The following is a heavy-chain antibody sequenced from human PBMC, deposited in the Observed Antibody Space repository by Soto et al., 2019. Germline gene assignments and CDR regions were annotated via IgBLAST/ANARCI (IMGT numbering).Heavy chain of an antibody. CDR2: INHSGST. CDR1: GGSFSGYY. V-gene: IGHV4-34*01. D-gene: IGHD5-12*01. CDR3: ARGQVAILSYYYGMDV. J-gene: IGHJ6*02. Sequence: SETLSLTCAVYGGSFSGYYWSWIRQPPGKGLEWIGEINHSGSTNYNPSLKSRVTISVDTSKNQFSLKLSSVTAADTAVYYCARGQVAILSYYYGMDVWGQGNTVTVSS.